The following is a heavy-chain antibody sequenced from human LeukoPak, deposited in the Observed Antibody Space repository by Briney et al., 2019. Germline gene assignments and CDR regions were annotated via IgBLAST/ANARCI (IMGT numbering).Heavy chain of an antibody. CDR1: GFTFDSYA. V-gene: IGHV3-30*04. Sequence: GRSLRLSCAPSGFTFDSYAMHWVRQAPGKGLELVTLISYDGGNQNYADSVKGRFTISRDNAKNMLYLQMNSLRPEDTAVYYCARDPPFSSGWSQNHFDHWGQGTLVTVSS. D-gene: IGHD6-19*01. CDR2: ISYDGGNQ. CDR3: ARDPPFSSGWSQNHFDH. J-gene: IGHJ4*02.